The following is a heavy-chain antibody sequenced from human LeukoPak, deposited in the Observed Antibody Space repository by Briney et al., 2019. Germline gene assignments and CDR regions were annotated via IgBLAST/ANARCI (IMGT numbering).Heavy chain of an antibody. V-gene: IGHV3-30*18. CDR3: AKEPGSDAFDI. CDR2: ISYDGSNK. Sequence: GGSLRLSCAASGFTFSSYGMHWVRQAPGKGLEWVAVISYDGSNKYYADSVKGRFTISRDNSKNTLYLQMNSLRAEDTAVYYCAKEPGSDAFDIWGQGTMVTVSS. CDR1: GFTFSSYG. J-gene: IGHJ3*02.